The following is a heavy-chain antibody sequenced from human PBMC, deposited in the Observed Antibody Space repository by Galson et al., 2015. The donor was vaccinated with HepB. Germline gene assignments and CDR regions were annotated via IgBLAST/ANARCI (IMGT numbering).Heavy chain of an antibody. CDR3: AKMGDCFGASCPKSTHFYYYYFYMDV. D-gene: IGHD2-2*01. CDR1: GLTFRTSA. J-gene: IGHJ6*03. CDR2: ISPVDSTT. Sequence: SLRLSCAASGLTFRTSAISWVRQAPGKGLEWVSFISPVDSTTYYADSVKGRFSMSRDDPENTVYWQMNSMRAEDTALYSCAKMGDCFGASCPKSTHFYYYYFYMDVWGAGTTVTVSS. V-gene: IGHV3-23*01.